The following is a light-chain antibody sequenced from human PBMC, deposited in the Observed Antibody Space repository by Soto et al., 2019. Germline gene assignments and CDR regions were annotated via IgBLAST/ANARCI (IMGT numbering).Light chain of an antibody. V-gene: IGKV3-15*01. Sequence: EIVMTQSPATLSVSPGERATLSCRASQSVSSNLAWYQQKPGQAPRLLIYGASTRPTGIPARCSGSGSGTEFTLTISSLQSENFAVYYCRQYNKWPPWPFGQGNKVEIK. CDR2: GAS. CDR3: RQYNKWPPWP. J-gene: IGKJ1*01. CDR1: QSVSSN.